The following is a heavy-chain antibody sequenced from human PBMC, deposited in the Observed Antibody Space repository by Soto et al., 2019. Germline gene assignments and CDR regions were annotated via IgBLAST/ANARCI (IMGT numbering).Heavy chain of an antibody. J-gene: IGHJ4*02. CDR1: GDSISSTHW. V-gene: IGHV4-4*02. D-gene: IGHD1-26*01. Sequence: VQLKQSGPRLARPSGTLSLTCVVSGDSISSTHWWTWVRQTPGKGLEWIGEVYHTGTTKYNPSHTSRVTTPVDKSNNQSSLTMTSVTAADTALYYCATLPPRIIVSILPFPSWGQGTRVTVSS. CDR3: ATLPPRIIVSILPFPS. CDR2: VYHTGTT.